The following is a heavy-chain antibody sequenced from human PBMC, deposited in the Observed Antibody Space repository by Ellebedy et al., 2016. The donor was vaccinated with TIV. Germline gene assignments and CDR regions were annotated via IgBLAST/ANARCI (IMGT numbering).Heavy chain of an antibody. V-gene: IGHV3-48*03. CDR3: ARATRSDIYRVAIPQTRHSIES. CDR1: GFDFSVYA. J-gene: IGHJ4*02. D-gene: IGHD2-15*01. Sequence: GESLKISCEASGFDFSVYAMNWVRQAPGKGPEWVSYISSTGDTTYFTDSVKGRFTISRDNAKNSLDLQMDSLRVEDTAVYYCARATRSDIYRVAIPQTRHSIESWGQGALVTVSS. CDR2: ISSTGDTT.